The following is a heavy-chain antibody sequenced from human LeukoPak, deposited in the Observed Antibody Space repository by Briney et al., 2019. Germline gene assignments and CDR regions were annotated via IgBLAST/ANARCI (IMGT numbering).Heavy chain of an antibody. CDR2: IYYSGST. V-gene: IGHV4-59*01. Sequence: PSETLSLTCSFSGGSISNYYWSWVRQPPGKGLEWIGYIYYSGSTDYNPSLKSRVTISIDTSKNHFSLRLSSVTAADTASYYCARGYAYGPNYYFYYWGQGTLVTVSS. J-gene: IGHJ4*02. CDR1: GGSISNYY. CDR3: ARGYAYGPNYYFYY. D-gene: IGHD5-18*01.